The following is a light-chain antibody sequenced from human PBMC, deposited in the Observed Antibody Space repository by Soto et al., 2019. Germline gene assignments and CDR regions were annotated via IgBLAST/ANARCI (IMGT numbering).Light chain of an antibody. Sequence: DIQMTQSPSTLSASVGDRVTITCRASQSISSWLAWFQQKPGRAPKLLIYKASSLESGVPPRFSGSGSGTDFTLTISSLQPDDFATYYCLQYKSYLWTFGQGTKVEIK. CDR2: KAS. CDR1: QSISSW. V-gene: IGKV1-5*03. CDR3: LQYKSYLWT. J-gene: IGKJ1*01.